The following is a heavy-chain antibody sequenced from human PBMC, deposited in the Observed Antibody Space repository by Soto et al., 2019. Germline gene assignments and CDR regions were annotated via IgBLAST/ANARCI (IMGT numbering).Heavy chain of an antibody. Sequence: GASVKVSCKASGGTFSSYAIGWVRQATGQGLEWMGWTNPNSGNTGYAQKFQGRVTMTRNTSISTAYMELSSLRSEDTAVYYCARTSLGPYCSSTSCYSGYYYYYGMDVWGQGTTVTVSS. CDR3: ARTSLGPYCSSTSCYSGYYYYYGMDV. V-gene: IGHV1-8*02. CDR2: TNPNSGNT. J-gene: IGHJ6*02. D-gene: IGHD2-2*01. CDR1: GGTFSSYA.